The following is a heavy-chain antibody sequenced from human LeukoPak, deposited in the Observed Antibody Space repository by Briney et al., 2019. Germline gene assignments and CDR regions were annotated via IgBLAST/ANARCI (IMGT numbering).Heavy chain of an antibody. CDR1: GGSICSYY. D-gene: IGHD2-21*02. CDR3: ARYVVVTAYFDY. J-gene: IGHJ4*02. Sequence: SETLSLTCTVSGGSICSYYWSWIRQPPGKGLEWIGYIYYSGSTNYNPSLKSRVTISVDTSKNQFSLKLSSVTAADTAVYYCARYVVVTAYFDYWGQGTLVTVSS. V-gene: IGHV4-59*01. CDR2: IYYSGST.